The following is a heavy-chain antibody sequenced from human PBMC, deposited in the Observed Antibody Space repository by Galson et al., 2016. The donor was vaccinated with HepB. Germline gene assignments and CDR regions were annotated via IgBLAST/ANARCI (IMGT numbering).Heavy chain of an antibody. CDR1: GFTLSTSS. J-gene: IGHJ4*02. V-gene: IGHV3-23*01. CDR2: ISADASRR. CDR3: AKGGSYYPV. D-gene: IGHD1-26*01. Sequence: SLRLSCAVSGFTLSTSSMSWVRQAPGKGLEWVSTISADASRRYYATSVKGRFTFSRDESKKTLFLQMYSLGVEDTARYYCAKGGSYYPVWGQGTLVTVSS.